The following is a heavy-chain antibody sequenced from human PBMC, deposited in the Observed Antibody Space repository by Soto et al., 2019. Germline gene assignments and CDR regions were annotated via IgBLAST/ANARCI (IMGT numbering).Heavy chain of an antibody. V-gene: IGHV3-43*01. Sequence: EMQLVESGGVVVQPRGSLRLSCAASGFTFDDYTMHWVRQVPGKGLDWVSTISWDGGTTYYADSVKGRFTISRDNSKSSLYLQMNGLRTEDSAFYYCAKGGDYWYFDLWGRGTLATVSS. CDR2: ISWDGGTT. J-gene: IGHJ2*01. CDR3: AKGGDYWYFDL. CDR1: GFTFDDYT. D-gene: IGHD3-16*01.